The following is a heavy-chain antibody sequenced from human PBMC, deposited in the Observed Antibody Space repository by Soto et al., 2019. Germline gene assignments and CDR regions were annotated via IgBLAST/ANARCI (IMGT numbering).Heavy chain of an antibody. D-gene: IGHD3-10*01. CDR2: SKNKADSYTT. CDR1: GFTFSDHY. J-gene: IGHJ4*02. CDR3: TVWGSGNDFGAA. V-gene: IGHV3-72*01. Sequence: EGQLVESGGGLVQPGGSLRLSCAASGFTFSDHYMDWVRQAPGKGLEWVGRSKNKADSYTTEYAESVKGRFTISRDGSKNSLFLQMNSLKTEDTAVYYCTVWGSGNDFGAAWGQGILVTVSS.